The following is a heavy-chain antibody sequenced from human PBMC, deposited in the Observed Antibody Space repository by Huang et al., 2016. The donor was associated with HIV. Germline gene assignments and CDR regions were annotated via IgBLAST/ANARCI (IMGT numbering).Heavy chain of an antibody. V-gene: IGHV3-49*03. Sequence: QLVESGGDSVQSGRSLRLSCRGSGFIFNDFALNWFRQSPGKGLEWICFVRSKAFGGASKSAPSVKDRFTVSRDEAKNVAFLQMDNLQVDDTAIYYCSPSGDDYFYFYMDVWGNGTTVIVS. D-gene: IGHD4-17*01. CDR1: GFIFNDFA. J-gene: IGHJ6*03. CDR2: VRSKAFGGAS. CDR3: SPSGDDYFYFYMDV.